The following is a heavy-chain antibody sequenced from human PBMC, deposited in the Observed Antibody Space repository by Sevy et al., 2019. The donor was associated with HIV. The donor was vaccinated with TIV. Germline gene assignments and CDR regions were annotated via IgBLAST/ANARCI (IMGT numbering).Heavy chain of an antibody. CDR3: ARGDPPLEMATTGDVDAFDI. CDR1: GFTFSDYY. J-gene: IGHJ3*02. CDR2: ISSSGSTI. D-gene: IGHD1-1*01. V-gene: IGHV3-11*01. Sequence: GGSLRLSCAASGFTFSDYYMSWIRQAPGKGLEWVSYISSSGSTIYFADSVKGGFTISRDNAKNSLYLQMNSLRAEDTAVYYCARGDPPLEMATTGDVDAFDIWGQGTMVTVSS.